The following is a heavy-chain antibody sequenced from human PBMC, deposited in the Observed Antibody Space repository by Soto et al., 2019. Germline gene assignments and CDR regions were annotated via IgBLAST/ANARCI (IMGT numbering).Heavy chain of an antibody. CDR2: INPNSGGT. CDR3: TRDASRDSSARGWFDP. J-gene: IGHJ5*02. V-gene: IGHV1-2*02. D-gene: IGHD6-13*01. CDR1: GYTFTGYY. Sequence: GASVQVSCKASGYTFTGYYMHWVRQAPGQGLEWMGWINPNSGGTNYAQKFQGRVTMTRDTSISTAYMELSRLRAEDTAVYYCTRDASRDSSARGWFDPWGPGTLVTVSS.